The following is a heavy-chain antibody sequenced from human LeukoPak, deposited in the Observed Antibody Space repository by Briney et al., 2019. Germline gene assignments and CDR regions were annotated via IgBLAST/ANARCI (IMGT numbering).Heavy chain of an antibody. Sequence: GASVNVSCKASGYTFTSYDINWVRQATGQGLEWMGWMNPNSGNTGYAQKFQGRVTITRNTSISTAYMELSSLRSEDTAVYYCARVTGYSYASSFDYWGQGTLVTVSS. CDR1: GYTFTSYD. CDR2: MNPNSGNT. V-gene: IGHV1-8*01. J-gene: IGHJ4*02. CDR3: ARVTGYSYASSFDY. D-gene: IGHD5-18*01.